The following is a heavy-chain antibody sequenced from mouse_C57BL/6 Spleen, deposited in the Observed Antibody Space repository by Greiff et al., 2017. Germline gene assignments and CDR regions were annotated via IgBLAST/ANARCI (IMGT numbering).Heavy chain of an antibody. Sequence: EVQRVESGGGLVKPGGSLKLSCAASGFTFSSYAMSWVRQTPEKRLEWVATISDGGSYTYYPDNVKGRFTISRDNAKNNLYLQMSHLKSEDTAMYYCARDRAYGNYYAMDYWGQGTSVTVSS. CDR3: ARDRAYGNYYAMDY. J-gene: IGHJ4*01. CDR1: GFTFSSYA. V-gene: IGHV5-4*01. CDR2: ISDGGSYT. D-gene: IGHD2-1*01.